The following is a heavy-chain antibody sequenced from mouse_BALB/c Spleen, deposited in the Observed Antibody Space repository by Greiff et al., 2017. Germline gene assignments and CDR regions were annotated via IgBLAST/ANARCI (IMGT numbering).Heavy chain of an antibody. V-gene: IGHV7-3*02. CDR1: GFTFTDCY. CDR3: ARDTGGRFAY. CDR2: IRNKANGYTT. Sequence: DVMLVESGGGLVQPGGSLRLSCATSGFTFTDCYMSWVRQPPGKALEWLGFIRNKANGYTTEYSASVKGRFTISRDNSQSILYLQMNTLRAEDSATYYCARDTGGRFAYWGQGTLVTVSA. J-gene: IGHJ3*01.